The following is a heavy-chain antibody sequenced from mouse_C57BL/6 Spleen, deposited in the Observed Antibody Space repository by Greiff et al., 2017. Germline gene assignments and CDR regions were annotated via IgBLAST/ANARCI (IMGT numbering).Heavy chain of an antibody. J-gene: IGHJ2*01. CDR2: IYPGSGST. V-gene: IGHV1-55*01. CDR1: GYTFTSYW. D-gene: IGHD2-5*01. Sequence: LQESGAELVKPGASVKMSCKASGYTFTSYWITWVKQRPGQGLEWIGDIYPGSGSTNYNEKFKSKATLTVDTSSSTAYMQLSSLTSEDSAVYYCAREGYYSNYFDYWGQGTTLTVSS. CDR3: AREGYYSNYFDY.